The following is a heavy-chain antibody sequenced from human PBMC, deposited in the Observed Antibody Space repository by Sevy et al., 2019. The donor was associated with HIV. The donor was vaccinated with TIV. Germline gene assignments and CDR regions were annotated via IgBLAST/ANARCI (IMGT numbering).Heavy chain of an antibody. Sequence: ASVKVSCKASGHTFSGYYVHWVRQAPGQGLEWMGRLNFNPGDPNYAQQFQGRVTMTRDTSINTAYMEFSRLKSDDTAVYYCARTWLVVAANLQSNWFDPWGQGTLVTVS. V-gene: IGHV1-2*06. J-gene: IGHJ5*01. CDR2: LNFNPGDP. CDR1: GHTFSGYY. CDR3: ARTWLVVAANLQSNWFDP. D-gene: IGHD6-19*01.